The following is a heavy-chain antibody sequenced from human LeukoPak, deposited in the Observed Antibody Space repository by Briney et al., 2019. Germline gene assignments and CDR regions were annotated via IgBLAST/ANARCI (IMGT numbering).Heavy chain of an antibody. Sequence: YIYYSGSTYYNPSLKSRVTISVDTSKNQFSLKLSSVTAADTAVYYCARGGVRPSGDDAFDIWGQGTMVTVSS. CDR2: IYYSGST. J-gene: IGHJ3*02. V-gene: IGHV4-30-4*01. CDR3: ARGGVRPSGDDAFDI. D-gene: IGHD2-8*02.